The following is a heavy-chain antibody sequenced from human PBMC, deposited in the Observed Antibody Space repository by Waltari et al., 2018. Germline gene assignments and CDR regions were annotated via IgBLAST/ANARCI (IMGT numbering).Heavy chain of an antibody. CDR1: GYTFTSFG. CDR3: ARDSGIPGAYGAHREFDY. CDR2: ISAYKGNT. V-gene: IGHV1-18*01. D-gene: IGHD4-17*01. J-gene: IGHJ4*02. Sequence: QVQLVQSGAEVKKPGASVKVSCKASGYTFTSFGISWVRQAPGQGLEWRGWISAYKGNTNRAQQLQGRVTMTTDSSTGTAYMELRSLRSDDTAVFYCARDSGIPGAYGAHREFDYWGQGTLVTVSS.